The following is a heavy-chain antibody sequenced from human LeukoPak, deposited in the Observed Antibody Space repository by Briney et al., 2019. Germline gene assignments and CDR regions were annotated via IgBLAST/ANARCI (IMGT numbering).Heavy chain of an antibody. Sequence: SETLSLTCTVSGGSISSDYWSWIRQPPGKGLEWIGYIYTSGSTNYNPSLRSRVTISVDTSKNQFSLKLSSVPAADTAVYYCARLRSGKIAFWSGSNWFDPWGQGTLVTVSS. V-gene: IGHV4-4*09. CDR2: IYTSGST. CDR3: ARLRSGKIAFWSGSNWFDP. CDR1: GGSISSDY. D-gene: IGHD3-3*01. J-gene: IGHJ5*02.